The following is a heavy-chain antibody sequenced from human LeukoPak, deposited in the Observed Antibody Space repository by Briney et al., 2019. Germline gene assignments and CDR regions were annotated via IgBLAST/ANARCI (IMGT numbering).Heavy chain of an antibody. J-gene: IGHJ4*02. CDR2: MRSDGNNK. Sequence: RPGGSLRLSCATSGFTFSTYGMHWVRQSPGKGLEWVAFMRSDGNNKYYADSVQGRFSISRDNSKNTLYLQMNSLRPVDTALYYCATQDSSTLSYYFDFWGQGTQVTVSS. V-gene: IGHV3-30*02. CDR3: ATQDSSTLSYYFDF. D-gene: IGHD3-22*01. CDR1: GFTFSTYG.